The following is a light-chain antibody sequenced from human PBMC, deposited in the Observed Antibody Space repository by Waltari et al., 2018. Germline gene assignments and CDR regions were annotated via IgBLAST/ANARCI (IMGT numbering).Light chain of an antibody. CDR3: CSFAGTSWV. V-gene: IGLV2-11*01. Sequence: SALTEPRSVSGSPGQSVTLSCTGPSYDVCGYNYVSWYQQYPGKAPKVMIYDVSKRPSGVTDRFSGSKSGNTASLTISGLQAEDEADYYCCSFAGTSWVFGGGTKVTVL. J-gene: IGLJ3*02. CDR1: SYDVCGYNY. CDR2: DVS.